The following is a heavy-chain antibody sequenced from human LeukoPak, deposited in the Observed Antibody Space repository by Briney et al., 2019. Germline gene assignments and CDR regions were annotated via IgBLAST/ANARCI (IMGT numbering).Heavy chain of an antibody. V-gene: IGHV1-18*01. D-gene: IGHD3-3*01. CDR2: ISAYNGNT. Sequence: ASVKVSCKASGYTFTSYGISWVRQAPGQGLEWMGWISAYNGNTNYAQKLQGRVTMTTDTSTSTAYMELRSLRSDDTAVYYCAREAYYDFWSGYMVGDHYYYMDVWGKGTTVTVSS. J-gene: IGHJ6*03. CDR1: GYTFTSYG. CDR3: AREAYYDFWSGYMVGDHYYYMDV.